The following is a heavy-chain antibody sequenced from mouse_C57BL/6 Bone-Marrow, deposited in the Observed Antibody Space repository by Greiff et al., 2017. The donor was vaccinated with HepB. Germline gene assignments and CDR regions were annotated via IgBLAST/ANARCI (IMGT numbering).Heavy chain of an antibody. J-gene: IGHJ3*01. CDR2: IDPSDSET. Sequence: QVQLQQSGAELVRPGSSVKLSCKASGYTFTSYWMHWVKQRPIQGLEGIGNIDPSDSETHYNQKFKDKATLTVDKSSSTAYMQLSSLTSEDSAVYYCARWRTGTAWFAYWGQGTLVTVSA. CDR3: ARWRTGTAWFAY. CDR1: GYTFTSYW. V-gene: IGHV1-52*01. D-gene: IGHD4-1*01.